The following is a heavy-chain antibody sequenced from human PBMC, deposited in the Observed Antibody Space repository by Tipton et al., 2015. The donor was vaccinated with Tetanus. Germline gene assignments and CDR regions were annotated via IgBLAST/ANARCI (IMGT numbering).Heavy chain of an antibody. V-gene: IGHV4-34*01. CDR2: INHSGST. D-gene: IGHD6-19*01. CDR3: ARQGSSGWFPYYYYYGMDV. Sequence: TLSLTCAVYGGSFSGYYWSWIRQPPGKGLEWIGEINHSGSTNYNPSLKSRVTISVDTSKNQFSLKLSSVTAAGTAVYYCARQGSSGWFPYYYYYGMDVWGQGTTVTVSS. J-gene: IGHJ6*02. CDR1: GGSFSGYY.